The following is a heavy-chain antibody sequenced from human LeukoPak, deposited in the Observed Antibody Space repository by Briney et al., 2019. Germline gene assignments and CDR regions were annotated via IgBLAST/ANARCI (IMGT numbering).Heavy chain of an antibody. CDR1: GFTFNDYP. CDR2: ISGDGSVT. V-gene: IGHV3-43*02. Sequence: PGGSLRLSCAASGFTFNDYPMHWVRQAPGKGLEWVALISGDGSVTYYADSVKGRFTISRDNSKNSLYLQMNSLRLEDTALYYCATANHPGTTFDYWGQGTLVTASS. D-gene: IGHD1-14*01. J-gene: IGHJ4*02. CDR3: ATANHPGTTFDY.